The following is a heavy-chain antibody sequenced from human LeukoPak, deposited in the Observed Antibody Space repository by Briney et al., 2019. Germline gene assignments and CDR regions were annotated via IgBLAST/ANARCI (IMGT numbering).Heavy chain of an antibody. D-gene: IGHD1-26*01. Sequence: GGSLRLSCAAYGFTFSKTFMSWVRQAPGEGLEWVARIRSATAGGTAEYAEPVEGRFAVSRDDSKSKLYLQLNSLKIEDTAIYYCTSGSYYGTGSFDIWGQGVMVTVSS. CDR3: TSGSYYGTGSFDI. CDR1: GFTFSKTF. V-gene: IGHV3-15*01. J-gene: IGHJ3*02. CDR2: IRSATAGGTA.